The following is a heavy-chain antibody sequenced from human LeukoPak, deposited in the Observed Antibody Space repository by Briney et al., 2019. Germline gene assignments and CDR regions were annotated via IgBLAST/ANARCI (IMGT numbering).Heavy chain of an antibody. CDR3: AKDRGVHYYGSERGLFNWFDP. CDR1: GFTFSSYS. V-gene: IGHV3-21*04. Sequence: GGSLRLSCAASGFTFSSYSMNWVRQAPGKGLEWVSSISSSSSYIYYADSVKGRFTISRDNSKNMLYLQMNSLRAEDTAVYYCAKDRGVHYYGSERGLFNWFDPWGQGTLVTVSS. J-gene: IGHJ5*02. D-gene: IGHD3-10*01. CDR2: ISSSSSYI.